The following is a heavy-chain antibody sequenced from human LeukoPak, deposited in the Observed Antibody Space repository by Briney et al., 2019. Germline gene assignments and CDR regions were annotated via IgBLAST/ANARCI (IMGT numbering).Heavy chain of an antibody. CDR2: INPNSGGT. D-gene: IGHD1-26*01. J-gene: IGHJ4*02. V-gene: IGHV1-2*06. Sequence: ASVKVSCKASGYTFTGYYMHWVRQAPGQGLEWMGRINPNSGGTNYAQKFQGRVTMTRDTSISTAYMELSRLRSDDTAVYYCAREPGLYSRSYIVYYFDYWGQGTLVTVSS. CDR1: GYTFTGYY. CDR3: AREPGLYSRSYIVYYFDY.